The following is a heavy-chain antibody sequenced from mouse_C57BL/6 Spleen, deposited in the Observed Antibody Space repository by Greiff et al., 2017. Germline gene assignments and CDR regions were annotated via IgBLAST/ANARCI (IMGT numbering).Heavy chain of an antibody. V-gene: IGHV1-26*01. J-gene: IGHJ4*01. CDR1: GYTFTDYY. CDR2: INPNNGGT. Sequence: EVQLQQSGPELVKPGASVKISCKASGYTFTDYYMNWVKQSHGKSLEWIGDINPNNGGTSYNQKFKGKATLTVDKSSSTAYMELRSLTSEDSAVYYCARWKIGIYDSSYAMDYWGQGTSVTVSS. D-gene: IGHD1-1*01. CDR3: ARWKIGIYDSSYAMDY.